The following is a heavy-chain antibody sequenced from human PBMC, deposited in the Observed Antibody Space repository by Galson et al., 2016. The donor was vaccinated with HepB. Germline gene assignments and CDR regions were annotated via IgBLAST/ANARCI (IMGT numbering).Heavy chain of an antibody. D-gene: IGHD2/OR15-2a*01. CDR3: ARESTACAD. CDR2: INQDASEE. CDR1: GFTISSNW. J-gene: IGHJ1*01. Sequence: SLRLSCAASGFTISSNWMNWVRQAPGKGLEWVANINQDASEENYVDSVKGRFIISRDDAKNSLYLQMNSLRADATAMYYCARESTACADWGQGTLVTVSS. V-gene: IGHV3-7*01.